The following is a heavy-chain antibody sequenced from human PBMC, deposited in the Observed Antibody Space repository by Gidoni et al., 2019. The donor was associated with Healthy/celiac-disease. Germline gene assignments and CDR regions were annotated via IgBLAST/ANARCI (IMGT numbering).Heavy chain of an antibody. CDR2: IWYDGSNK. D-gene: IGHD3-3*01. V-gene: IGHV3-33*01. J-gene: IGHJ5*02. CDR1: GFTFSSYV. CDR3: ARDKYDFWSGTTIPYNWFDP. Sequence: QVQLVASGGGVVQPGRSLRLSCAASGFTFSSYVLHWVRQAPGQGLEWVAVIWYDGSNKYYADSGKGRFTISRDNSKNTLYLKMNSLRAEDTAVYYCARDKYDFWSGTTIPYNWFDPWGQGTLVTVSS.